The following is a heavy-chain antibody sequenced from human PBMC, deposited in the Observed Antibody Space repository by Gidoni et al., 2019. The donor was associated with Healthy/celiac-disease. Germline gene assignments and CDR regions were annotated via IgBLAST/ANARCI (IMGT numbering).Heavy chain of an antibody. CDR2: LNPNSSNT. CDR1: GYTFTSYD. D-gene: IGHD2-8*01. J-gene: IGHJ5*02. Sequence: VPLVQSGPEVTKPGASVKVSCNASGYTFTSYDINWVRKATGQGVAWMGWLNPNSSNTGYAQKFQRRVTMSRNTSISTAYMELSSLRSEDTAVYYCARGLGGMGDWFDPWGQGTLVTVSS. V-gene: IGHV1-8*01. CDR3: ARGLGGMGDWFDP.